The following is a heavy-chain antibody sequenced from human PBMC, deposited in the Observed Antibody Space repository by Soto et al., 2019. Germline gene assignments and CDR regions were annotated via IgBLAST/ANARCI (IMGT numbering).Heavy chain of an antibody. J-gene: IGHJ6*02. Sequence: GGSLRLSCAASGFTFSSYAMSWVRQAPGKGLEWVSAISGSGGSTYYTDSVKGRFTISRDNSKNTLYLQMNSLRAEDTAVYYCAKDLGPGYYDILTGPLYGMDVWGQGTTVTVSS. CDR2: ISGSGGST. D-gene: IGHD3-9*01. CDR1: GFTFSSYA. V-gene: IGHV3-23*01. CDR3: AKDLGPGYYDILTGPLYGMDV.